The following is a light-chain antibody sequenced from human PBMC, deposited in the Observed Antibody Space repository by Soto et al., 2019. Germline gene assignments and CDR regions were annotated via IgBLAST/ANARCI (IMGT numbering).Light chain of an antibody. CDR1: QSIKNW. CDR2: KAS. J-gene: IGKJ3*01. Sequence: DIQMTQSPSTLSASVGDRVTITCWASQSIKNWLAWYQQKPGEAPKLLIYKASTLESGVPSRFSGSGSGTEFTLTISCLQPDDVATYHCQQYNSYSQFTFGPGTKVDIK. CDR3: QQYNSYSQFT. V-gene: IGKV1-5*03.